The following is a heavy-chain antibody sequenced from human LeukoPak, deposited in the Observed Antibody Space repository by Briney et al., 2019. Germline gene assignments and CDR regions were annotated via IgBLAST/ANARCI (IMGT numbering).Heavy chain of an antibody. CDR3: AHSEVQGQQLVTHFDY. CDR1: VVSLSASEGG. Sequence: SGPTLVKPPQTLTLTCTFSVVSLSASEGGVGWIRQPPGKALEWLALIYWNDDKRYSPSLKSRLTITKDTSKNQVVLTMTNMDPVDTATYYYAHSEVQGQQLVTHFDYWGQGTLVTVSS. D-gene: IGHD6-13*01. V-gene: IGHV2-5*01. CDR2: IYWNDDK. J-gene: IGHJ4*02.